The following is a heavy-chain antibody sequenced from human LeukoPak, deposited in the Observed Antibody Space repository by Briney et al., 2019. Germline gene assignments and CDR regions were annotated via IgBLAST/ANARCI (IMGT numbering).Heavy chain of an antibody. Sequence: PGGSLRLSCAASGFTVSSNYMSWVRQAPGKGLEWVSYISSSSDTIYYADSVKGRFTISRDNARNSLYLQMNSLRAEDTAVYYCARDSWGYYYDSSGYYFPYYFYYLDVWGKGTTVTVSS. CDR1: GFTVSSNY. V-gene: IGHV3-48*01. J-gene: IGHJ6*03. CDR2: ISSSSDTI. CDR3: ARDSWGYYYDSSGYYFPYYFYYLDV. D-gene: IGHD3-22*01.